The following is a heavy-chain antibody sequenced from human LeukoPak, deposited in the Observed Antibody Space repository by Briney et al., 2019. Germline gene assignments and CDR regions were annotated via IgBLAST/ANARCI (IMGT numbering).Heavy chain of an antibody. CDR3: AREWIDVGAAFDI. Sequence: GGSLRLSCAASGFTFSSYSMNWVRQAPGKGLEWVSSISSSSSYIYYADSVKGRFTISRDNSKNTLYLQMNSLRAEDTAVYYCAREWIDVGAAFDIWGQGTMVTVSS. D-gene: IGHD2-2*03. V-gene: IGHV3-21*01. J-gene: IGHJ3*02. CDR1: GFTFSSYS. CDR2: ISSSSSYI.